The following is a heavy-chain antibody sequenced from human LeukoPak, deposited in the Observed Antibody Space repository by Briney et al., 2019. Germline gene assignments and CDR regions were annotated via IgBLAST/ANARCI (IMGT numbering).Heavy chain of an antibody. CDR3: ASYGIGSSGYYYDY. D-gene: IGHD3-22*01. CDR2: IYASGST. CDR1: GGSISSYY. Sequence: SETLSLTCTVSGGSISSYYWSWIRQPAGKGLEWIGRIYASGSTNYNPSLKSRVTMSVDTSKNQFSLKLSSVTAADTAVYYCASYGIGSSGYYYDYWGQGTLVTVSS. V-gene: IGHV4-4*07. J-gene: IGHJ4*02.